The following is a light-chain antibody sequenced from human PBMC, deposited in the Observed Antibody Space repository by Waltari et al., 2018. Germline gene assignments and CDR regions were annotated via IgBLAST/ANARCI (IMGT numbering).Light chain of an antibody. CDR1: ISDVGAYNC. Sequence: QSALTQPPAASGAPGQAVTISWTGTISDVGAYNCVSWYQHHPCKVPKLMIYEVTNRPPGVPDRFSGSKSGNTASLTVSGLQAEDEADYYCTSYAGSKNVFGTGTKVTVL. J-gene: IGLJ1*01. CDR3: TSYAGSKNV. CDR2: EVT. V-gene: IGLV2-8*01.